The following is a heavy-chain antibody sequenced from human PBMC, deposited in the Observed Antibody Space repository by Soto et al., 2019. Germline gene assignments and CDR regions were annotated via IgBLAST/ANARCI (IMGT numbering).Heavy chain of an antibody. V-gene: IGHV1-69*12. D-gene: IGHD6-13*01. CDR3: ARSLYSSSWYHSGNSYYYYGMDV. CDR2: IIAFSDIV. CDR1: GGTFGIYA. Sequence: QVPLVQSGAEVKKPGSSVKVSCKASGGTFGIYAITWVRQAPGQGLEWMGGIIAFSDIVNYTQKLQGRVTITADESTSTAYLDLSSLRSDDTAVYYCARSLYSSSWYHSGNSYYYYGMDVWGQGTTVTVSS. J-gene: IGHJ6*02.